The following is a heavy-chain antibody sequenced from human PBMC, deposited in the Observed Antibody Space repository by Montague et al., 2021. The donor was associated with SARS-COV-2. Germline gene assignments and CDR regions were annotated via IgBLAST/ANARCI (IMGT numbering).Heavy chain of an antibody. CDR1: GGSISRYY. V-gene: IGHV4-4*07. CDR2: IYTSGST. CDR3: AREAWHGDKTWASEYYGMDV. Sequence: SETLSLTCTVSGGSISRYYWSWIRQPAGKGLEWIGRIYTSGSTNXXPSLKSRVTMSVDTSKNQFSLKLSSVTAADTAVYYCAREAWHGDKTWASEYYGMDVWGQGTTVTVSS. J-gene: IGHJ6*02. D-gene: IGHD3-10*01.